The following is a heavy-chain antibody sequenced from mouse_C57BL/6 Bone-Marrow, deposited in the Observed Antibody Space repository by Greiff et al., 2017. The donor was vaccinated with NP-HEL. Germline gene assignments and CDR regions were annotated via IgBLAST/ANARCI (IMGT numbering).Heavy chain of an antibody. V-gene: IGHV5-17*01. D-gene: IGHD2-12*01. J-gene: IGHJ4*01. CDR3: RRGYRGLYYYAMDD. CDR2: ISSGSSTI. CDR1: GFTFSDYG. Sequence: EVKLVESGGGLVKPGGSLKLSCAASGFTFSDYGMHWVRQAPEKGLEWVAYISSGSSTIYYPDTVKGRFTISSDNAKNTLFLQMTSLRAEDTAMYYGRRGYRGLYYYAMDDWGQGTSVTGSS.